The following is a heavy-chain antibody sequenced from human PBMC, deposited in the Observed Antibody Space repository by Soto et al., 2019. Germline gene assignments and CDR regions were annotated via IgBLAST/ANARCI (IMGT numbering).Heavy chain of an antibody. CDR2: IIPIFGAT. J-gene: IGHJ4*02. CDR3: ARDGDGNAMAY. D-gene: IGHD7-27*01. V-gene: IGHV1-69*01. Sequence: VQLVQSGAEVKKPGSSVKVSCKASGGTFTKYTISWVRQAPGQGLEWMGGIIPIFGATNYVQKFRGRVTITADESTSTAYMELSSLTSNDTAVYFCARDGDGNAMAYWGQGTLVTVSS. CDR1: GGTFTKYT.